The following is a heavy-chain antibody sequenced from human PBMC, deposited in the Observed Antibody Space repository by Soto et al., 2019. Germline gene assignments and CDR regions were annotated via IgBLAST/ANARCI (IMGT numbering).Heavy chain of an antibody. CDR2: INHSGST. CDR3: ARRIYRTHTTGGYYFDY. V-gene: IGHV4-34*01. D-gene: IGHD4-4*01. Sequence: PSETLSLTCAVYGGSFSGYYWSWIRQPPGKGLEWIGEINHSGSTNYNPSLKSRVTISVDTSKNQFSLKLSSVTAADTAVYYCARRIYRTHTTGGYYFDYWGQATLVTLSS. J-gene: IGHJ4*02. CDR1: GGSFSGYY.